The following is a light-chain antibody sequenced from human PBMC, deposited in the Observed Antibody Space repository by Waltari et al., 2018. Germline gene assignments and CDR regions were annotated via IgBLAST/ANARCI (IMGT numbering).Light chain of an antibody. CDR3: QQYNNWPPWT. J-gene: IGKJ1*01. CDR1: QTISSN. V-gene: IGKV3-15*01. CDR2: GAS. Sequence: ETVMTQSPATLSVSPGETATLSCRASQTISSNLAWYQQKPGQAPRLLLHGASTRAIGIPDRFSGSGSGTQFTLTISSLQSEDFAVYYCQQYNNWPPWTFGQGTKVEIK.